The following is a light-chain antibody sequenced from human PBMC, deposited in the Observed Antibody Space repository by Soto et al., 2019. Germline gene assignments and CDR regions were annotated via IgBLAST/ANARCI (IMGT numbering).Light chain of an antibody. CDR3: QQYGSSALT. CDR1: QSVSSSY. J-gene: IGKJ4*01. CDR2: GAS. Sequence: EIVLTQSPGTLSLSPGERATISCRASQSVSSSYLAWYQQKPGQAHRLLIYGASSRDTGIPDRISGSGSGTDFTLTISRLEPEDSAVYYCQQYGSSALTFGGGTKVEIK. V-gene: IGKV3-20*01.